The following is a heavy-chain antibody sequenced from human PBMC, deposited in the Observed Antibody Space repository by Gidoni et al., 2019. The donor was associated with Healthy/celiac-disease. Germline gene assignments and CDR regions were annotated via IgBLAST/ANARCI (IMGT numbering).Heavy chain of an antibody. V-gene: IGHV3-7*05. CDR3: ARVRTRGYRSSGCPDY. CDR2: IKQDGSEK. Sequence: CAASGFTFSSYWMSWVRQAPGKGLEWVANIKQDGSEKYYVDSVKGRFTISRDNAKNSLYLQMNSLRAEDTAVYYCARVRTRGYRSSGCPDYWGQGTLVTVSS. J-gene: IGHJ4*02. CDR1: GFTFSSYW. D-gene: IGHD6-19*01.